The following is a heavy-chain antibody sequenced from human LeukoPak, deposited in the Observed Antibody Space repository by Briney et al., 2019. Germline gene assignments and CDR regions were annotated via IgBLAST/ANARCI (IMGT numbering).Heavy chain of an antibody. Sequence: SETLSLTCTVSGDSSSDYYWGWIRQPPGKGLEWIGYIYYSGSTYYNPSLKSRVTISIDTSKNQFSLKLSSVTAADTAVYYCARDPGSPHDAFDIWGQGTMVTVSS. CDR1: GDSSSDYY. V-gene: IGHV4-30-4*01. CDR2: IYYSGST. CDR3: ARDPGSPHDAFDI. J-gene: IGHJ3*02.